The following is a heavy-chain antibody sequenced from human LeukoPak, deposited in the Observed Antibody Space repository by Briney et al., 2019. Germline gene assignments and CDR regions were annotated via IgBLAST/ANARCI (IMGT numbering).Heavy chain of an antibody. Sequence: GASVKVSCKASGGTFSSYAISWVRQAPGQGLEWMGRFIPILGIANYAQKFQGRVTITADKSTSTAYMELSSLRSEDTAVYYCAALPDSSGYYYFLDYWGQGTLVTVSS. V-gene: IGHV1-69*04. CDR2: FIPILGIA. CDR3: AALPDSSGYYYFLDY. D-gene: IGHD3-22*01. J-gene: IGHJ4*02. CDR1: GGTFSSYA.